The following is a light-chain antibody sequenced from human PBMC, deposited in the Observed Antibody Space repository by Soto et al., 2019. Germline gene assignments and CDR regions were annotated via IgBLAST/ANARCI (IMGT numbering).Light chain of an antibody. CDR3: QQYNNWPPRIT. CDR2: KAS. V-gene: IGKV1-5*03. J-gene: IGKJ3*01. Sequence: DIQMTQSPSTLSASVGDRVTITCRASQSISSWLAWYQQKPGKAPKLLIYKASSLESGVPSRFSGSGSGTEFTLTISSLQSEDFAVYYCQQYNNWPPRITFGPGTKVDIK. CDR1: QSISSW.